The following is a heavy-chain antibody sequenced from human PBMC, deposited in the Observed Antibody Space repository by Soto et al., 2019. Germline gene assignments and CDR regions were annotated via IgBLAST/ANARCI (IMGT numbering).Heavy chain of an antibody. V-gene: IGHV3-23*01. D-gene: IGHD2-2*01. CDR3: AKDTSCSPYYMDV. Sequence: EVQVLESGGGSVQPGGSLRLSCAASGFTFSNFAMSWVRHAPGQGLEWVSEISGSTGTTYYADSVKGRFIISRDNSKNMVHLQMNSLRAEDTAVYYCAKDTSCSPYYMDVWGKGTTVTVSS. CDR1: GFTFSNFA. CDR2: ISGSTGTT. J-gene: IGHJ6*03.